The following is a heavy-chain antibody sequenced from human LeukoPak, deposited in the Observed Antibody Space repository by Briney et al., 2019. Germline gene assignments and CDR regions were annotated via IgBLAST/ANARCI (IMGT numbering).Heavy chain of an antibody. CDR3: AKEPREYCSSTSCPNWIDP. CDR1: GFTFNIYA. CDR2: ISGSGDST. Sequence: GGSLRLSCAASGFTFNIYAMNWVRQPPGKGLEWVSAISGSGDSTYYADSVKGRFTISRDNSKNTLYLQMSSLRAEDTAVYYCAKEPREYCSSTSCPNWIDPWGQGTLVTVSS. V-gene: IGHV3-23*01. J-gene: IGHJ5*02. D-gene: IGHD2-2*01.